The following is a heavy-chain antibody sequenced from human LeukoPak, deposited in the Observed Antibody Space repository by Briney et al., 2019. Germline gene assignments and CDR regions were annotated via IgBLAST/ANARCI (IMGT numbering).Heavy chain of an antibody. D-gene: IGHD3/OR15-3a*01. V-gene: IGHV3-23*01. CDR3: AKHVGSGYGYDFFDT. CDR1: GFMFSACA. Sequence: GGSLRLSCAASGFMFSACAMSWVRQAPGKGLEWVSLVCGNGICTDDADSVKGRFTISRDNSRNTLYLQMNSLRAEDTAIYYCAKHVGSGYGYDFFDTWGQGSLVTVSS. J-gene: IGHJ4*02. CDR2: VCGNGICT.